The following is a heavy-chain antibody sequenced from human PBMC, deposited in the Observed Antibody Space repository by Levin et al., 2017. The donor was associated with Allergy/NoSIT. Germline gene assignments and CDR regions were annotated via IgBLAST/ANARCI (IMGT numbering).Heavy chain of an antibody. CDR1: GFTFTSFA. J-gene: IGHJ4*02. Sequence: GESLKISCAASGFTFTSFAMHWVRQAPGKGLEWLAVISYDGSNKYADSVKGRFTISRDNSKNTLYLQMNSLRAEDTAVYYCARTTGYYYSCPDYWGQGTLVTVSS. D-gene: IGHD3-9*01. CDR2: ISYDGSNK. CDR3: ARTTGYYYSCPDY. V-gene: IGHV3-30*04.